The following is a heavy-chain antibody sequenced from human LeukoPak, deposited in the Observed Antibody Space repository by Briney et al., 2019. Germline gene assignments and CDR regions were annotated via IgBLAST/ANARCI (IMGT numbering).Heavy chain of an antibody. CDR1: GFTVSSNY. J-gene: IGHJ4*02. D-gene: IGHD6-13*01. CDR2: IYSGGST. Sequence: GGSLRLSCAASGFTVSSNYMSWVRQAPGKGLEWVSVIYSGGSTYYADSVKGRFTISRDNSKNTLYLQMNSLRDEDTAVYYCATSGYSSSWYYFDYWGQGTLVTVSS. V-gene: IGHV3-53*01. CDR3: ATSGYSSSWYYFDY.